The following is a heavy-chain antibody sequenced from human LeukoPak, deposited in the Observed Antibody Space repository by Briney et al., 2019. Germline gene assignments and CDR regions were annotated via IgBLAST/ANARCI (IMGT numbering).Heavy chain of an antibody. V-gene: IGHV4-30-2*01. D-gene: IGHD6-19*01. CDR3: ARMAGGTTYFDY. CDR2: IYHSGST. CDR1: GGSISSGGYY. Sequence: PSETLSLTCTVSGGSISSGGYYWSWIRQPPGKGLEWIGYIYHSGSTYCNPSLKSRVIISVDRSNSQFSLKLSSVTAADTAVYYCARMAGGTTYFDYWGQGTLVTVSS. J-gene: IGHJ4*02.